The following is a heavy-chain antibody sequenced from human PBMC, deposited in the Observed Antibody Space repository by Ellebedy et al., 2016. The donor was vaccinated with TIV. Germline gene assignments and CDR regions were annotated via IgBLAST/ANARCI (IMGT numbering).Heavy chain of an antibody. CDR1: GFTFSDYW. J-gene: IGHJ4*02. V-gene: IGHV3-7*03. CDR3: AGGRFLESLDY. Sequence: PGGSLRLSCAASGFTFSDYWMSWVRQVPGKGLEWVANIKRDGSEKYYVDSVKGRFTISRDNAKNSLYLQLNSLRVEDAAVYYCAGGRFLESLDYWGQGTLVTVSS. CDR2: IKRDGSEK. D-gene: IGHD3-3*01.